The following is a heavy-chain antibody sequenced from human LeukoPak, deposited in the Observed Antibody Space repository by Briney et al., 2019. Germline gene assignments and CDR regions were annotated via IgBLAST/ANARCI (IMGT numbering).Heavy chain of an antibody. V-gene: IGHV5-51*01. CDR3: ARLPYCGGDCFPNWFDP. CDR2: IYPGDSDT. D-gene: IGHD2-21*02. J-gene: IGHJ5*02. Sequence: GESLKISCKGPEYRFSSDWIGWVRQMPGKGLEWMGVIYPGDSDTRYSPSFQGQVTISADKSINTAYLQLRSLKASDTALYYCARLPYCGGDCFPNWFDPWGQGTLVTVSS. CDR1: EYRFSSDW.